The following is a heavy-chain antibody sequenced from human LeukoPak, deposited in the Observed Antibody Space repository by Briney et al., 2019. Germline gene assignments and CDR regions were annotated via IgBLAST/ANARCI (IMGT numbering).Heavy chain of an antibody. D-gene: IGHD4-11*01. V-gene: IGHV4-31*03. CDR1: GGSITSGDYY. J-gene: IGHJ4*02. CDR2: IYYSGST. CDR3: AREGGAGPYSALDF. Sequence: KASETLSLTCTVSGGSITSGDYYWSWIRQHPGKGLEWIGYIYYSGSTYYNPSLKSRVNISIDTSKNQFSLRLSSVTAADTAVYYCAREGGAGPYSALDFWGQGTLVTVSS.